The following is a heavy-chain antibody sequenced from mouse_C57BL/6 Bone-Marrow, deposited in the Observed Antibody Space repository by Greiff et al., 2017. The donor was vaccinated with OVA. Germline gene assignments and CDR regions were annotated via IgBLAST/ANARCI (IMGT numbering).Heavy chain of an antibody. V-gene: IGHV1-81*01. CDR2: IYPRSGNT. D-gene: IGHD2-10*01. Sequence: QVQLQQSGAELARPGASVKLSCKASGYTFTSYGISWVKQRPGQGLEWIGEIYPRSGNTYYNEKFKGKATLTADKSSSTAYMELRSLTSEDSAVYYCASLHYYAMDYWGQGTSVTVSS. CDR1: GYTFTSYG. CDR3: ASLHYYAMDY. J-gene: IGHJ4*01.